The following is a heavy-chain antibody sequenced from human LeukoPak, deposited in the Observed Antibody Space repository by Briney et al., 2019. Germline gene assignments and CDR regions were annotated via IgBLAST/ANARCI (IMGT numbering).Heavy chain of an antibody. V-gene: IGHV4-4*07. CDR1: GGSMSSYY. CDR2: IYITGST. D-gene: IGHD3-22*01. Sequence: SETLSLTCTVSGGSMSSYYWSWIRQPAGKGLEWIGRIYITGSTNYNPSLKSRVTMSVDTSKNQFSLKLSSVTAAGTAVYYCAREGYDSNIYYKADYWGQGTLVTVSS. CDR3: AREGYDSNIYYKADY. J-gene: IGHJ4*02.